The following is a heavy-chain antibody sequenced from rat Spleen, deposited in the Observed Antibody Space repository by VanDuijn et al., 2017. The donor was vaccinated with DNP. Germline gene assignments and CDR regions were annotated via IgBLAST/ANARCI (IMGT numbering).Heavy chain of an antibody. CDR1: GFSLTSYN. CDR3: ARQGYGGYDY. V-gene: IGHV2-45*01. Sequence: QVQLMESGPGLVQPSETLSLTCTVSGFSLTSYNVHWVRQPPGKGLEWMGVMWSGGSTEYNSALKSRLSISRDTSKSQIFLKMNSLQTDDTAKYFCARQGYGGYDYWGQGVMVTVSS. J-gene: IGHJ2*01. D-gene: IGHD1-11*01. CDR2: MWSGGST.